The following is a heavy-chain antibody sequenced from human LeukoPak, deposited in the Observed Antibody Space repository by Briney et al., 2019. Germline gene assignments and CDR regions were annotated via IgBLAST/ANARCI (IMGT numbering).Heavy chain of an antibody. D-gene: IGHD1-26*01. CDR1: GFTFTSYN. J-gene: IGHJ6*03. CDR3: ARDPYSGNYGAYYYYYMDV. V-gene: IGHV3-21*06. CDR2: ITSSSSYL. Sequence: GGSLRLSCAASGFTFTSYNMNWVRQAPGKGLEWVSSITSSSSYLYCADSVKGRFTISRDNAKNSLYLQMDSLRVEDTAVYYCARDPYSGNYGAYYYYYMDVWGKGTTVTISS.